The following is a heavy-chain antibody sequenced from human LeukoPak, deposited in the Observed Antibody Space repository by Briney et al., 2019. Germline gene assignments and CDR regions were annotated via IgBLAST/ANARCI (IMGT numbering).Heavy chain of an antibody. V-gene: IGHV3-48*03. Sequence: GGSLRLSCAASGFTFSSYEMNWVRQAPGKGLEWVSYISSSGSTIYYADSVKGRFTISRDNAKNSLYLQMNSLRAEGTAVYYCALGGYCSSTSCYRNWFDPWGQGTLVTVSS. CDR1: GFTFSSYE. D-gene: IGHD2-2*01. CDR2: ISSSGSTI. J-gene: IGHJ5*02. CDR3: ALGGYCSSTSCYRNWFDP.